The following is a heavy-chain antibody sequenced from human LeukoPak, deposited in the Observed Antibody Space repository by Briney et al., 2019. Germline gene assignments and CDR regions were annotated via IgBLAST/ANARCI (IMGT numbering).Heavy chain of an antibody. J-gene: IGHJ4*02. CDR2: INPNSGGT. CDR3: ARGTGITMIVVVPLSY. Sequence: ASVKVSCKASGYTFTRYYMHWVRQAPGQGLEWMGWINPNSGGTNYAQKFQGRVTMTRDTSISTAYMELSRLRSEDTAVYYCARGTGITMIVVVPLSYWGQGTLVTVSS. D-gene: IGHD3-22*01. CDR1: GYTFTRYY. V-gene: IGHV1-2*02.